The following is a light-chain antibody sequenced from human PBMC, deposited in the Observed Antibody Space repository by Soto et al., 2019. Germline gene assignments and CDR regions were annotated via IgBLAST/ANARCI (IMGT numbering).Light chain of an antibody. CDR3: QQYGSSPPLT. CDR1: QSVSSSY. Sequence: EFVLTQSPGTLSLSPGERATLSCRASQSVSSSYLAWYQQKPGQAPRILIHGASTRATGIPDRFRGSGSGTDFTLTISRLEPEDFAVYYCQQYGSSPPLTFGGGTKVEIK. V-gene: IGKV3-20*01. CDR2: GAS. J-gene: IGKJ4*01.